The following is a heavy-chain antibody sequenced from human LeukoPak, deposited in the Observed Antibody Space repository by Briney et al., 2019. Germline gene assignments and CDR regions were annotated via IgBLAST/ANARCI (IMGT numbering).Heavy chain of an antibody. CDR2: IKQVVSEK. CDR1: GFTFNSYW. V-gene: IGHV3-7*04. CDR3: ARASSAWHPDY. D-gene: IGHD6-19*01. J-gene: IGHJ4*02. Sequence: GGSLRLSCAASGFTFNSYWMSWVRQAPGKGLEWVATIKQVVSEKFYADSVEGRFTISRANARNTLYLQMDSLRVEDTAVYYCARASSAWHPDYGGQGTLVTVSS.